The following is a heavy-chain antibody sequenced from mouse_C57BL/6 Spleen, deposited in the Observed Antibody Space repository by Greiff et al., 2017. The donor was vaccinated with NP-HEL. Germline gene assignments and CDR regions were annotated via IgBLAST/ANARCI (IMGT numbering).Heavy chain of an antibody. D-gene: IGHD2-1*01. J-gene: IGHJ4*01. CDR1: GFNIKDYY. CDR2: IDPEDGET. V-gene: IGHV14-2*01. CDR3: ARKHYGTYVAKDY. Sequence: VQLQQSGAELVKPGASVKLSCTASGFNIKDYYMHWVKQRTEQGLEWIGRIDPEDGETNYAPKFQGKATLTADTSSNTAYLQRSSLTAEDTAVYYCARKHYGTYVAKDYWGQGTSVTVSS.